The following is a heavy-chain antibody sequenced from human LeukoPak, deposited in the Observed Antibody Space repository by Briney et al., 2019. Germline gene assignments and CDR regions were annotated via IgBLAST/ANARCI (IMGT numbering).Heavy chain of an antibody. J-gene: IGHJ4*02. CDR2: IKQDGSEK. D-gene: IGHD4-11*01. CDR3: ARDYAVTTEGFDY. CDR1: GFTFSSYW. Sequence: PGGSLRLSYAASGFTFSSYWMSWVRQAPGKGLEWVANIKQDGSEKYYVDSVKGRFTISGDNAKNSLYLQMNSLRAEDTAVYYCARDYAVTTEGFDYWGQGTLVTVPS. V-gene: IGHV3-7*01.